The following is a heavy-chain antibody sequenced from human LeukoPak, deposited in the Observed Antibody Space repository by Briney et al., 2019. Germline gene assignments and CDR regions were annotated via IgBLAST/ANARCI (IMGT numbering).Heavy chain of an antibody. CDR1: GHTFTSYD. D-gene: IGHD3-3*01. V-gene: IGHV1-8*01. CDR2: MNPNSGNT. CDR3: ARVTPDFWSGYRNY. J-gene: IGHJ4*02. Sequence: ASVKVSCKASGHTFTSYDINWVRQATGQGLEWMGWMNPNSGNTGYAQKFQGRVTMTRNTSISTAYMELSSLRSEDTAVYYCARVTPDFWSGYRNYWGQGTLVTVSS.